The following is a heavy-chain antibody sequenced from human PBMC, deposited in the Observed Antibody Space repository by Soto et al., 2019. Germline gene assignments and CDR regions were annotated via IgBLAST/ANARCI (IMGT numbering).Heavy chain of an antibody. CDR3: ASSYGSGYRDFDY. D-gene: IGHD3-10*01. V-gene: IGHV1-69*02. Sequence: QVQLVQSGAEVKRPGSSVKVSCKASGDTFTFYSINWVRQAPGLGLEWMGRINPILSMSNYAQRFQGRVTMHADKSTSTAYMELSSLSSEETATYYCASSYGSGYRDFDYWGQGALVTVS. CDR1: GDTFTFYS. J-gene: IGHJ4*02. CDR2: INPILSMS.